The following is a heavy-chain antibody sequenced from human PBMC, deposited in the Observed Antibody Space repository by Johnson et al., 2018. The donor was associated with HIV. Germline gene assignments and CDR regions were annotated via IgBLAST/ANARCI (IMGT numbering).Heavy chain of an antibody. CDR3: ARGFVTIFGVDGFDI. Sequence: QVLLVESGGGVVQPGGSLRLSCAASGFTFSSYGMHWVRQAPGKGLERVAFIRYDGSNKYSADSVKARFTISRDNSKNTLYLQMNSLRAGDTAVYYCARGFVTIFGVDGFDIWGQGTMVTVSS. CDR2: IRYDGSNK. J-gene: IGHJ3*02. CDR1: GFTFSSYG. V-gene: IGHV3-30*02. D-gene: IGHD3-3*01.